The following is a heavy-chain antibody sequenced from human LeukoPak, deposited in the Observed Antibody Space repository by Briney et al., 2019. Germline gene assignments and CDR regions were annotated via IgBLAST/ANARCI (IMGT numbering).Heavy chain of an antibody. Sequence: ASVKVSCKASGYTFTGYYMHWVRQAPGQGLEWMGWINPNSGGTNYAQKLQGRVTMTTDTSTSTAYMELRSLRSEDMAVYYCARGVGDGYIIDYWGQGTLVTVSS. V-gene: IGHV1-2*02. CDR2: INPNSGGT. CDR1: GYTFTGYY. J-gene: IGHJ4*02. CDR3: ARGVGDGYIIDY. D-gene: IGHD5-24*01.